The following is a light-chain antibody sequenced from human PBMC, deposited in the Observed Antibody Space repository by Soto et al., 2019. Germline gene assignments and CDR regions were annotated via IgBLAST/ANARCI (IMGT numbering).Light chain of an antibody. CDR1: QSISSY. J-gene: IGKJ1*01. Sequence: DLPMTQSPSSLSASVGDRVTITCRASQSISSYLNWYQQKPGKAPKLLIYAASSLQSGVPSRFSGSGSGTAFTLTISSLQPEDFATYYCQQSYSTPRTFGQGTKVEIK. CDR2: AAS. V-gene: IGKV1-39*01. CDR3: QQSYSTPRT.